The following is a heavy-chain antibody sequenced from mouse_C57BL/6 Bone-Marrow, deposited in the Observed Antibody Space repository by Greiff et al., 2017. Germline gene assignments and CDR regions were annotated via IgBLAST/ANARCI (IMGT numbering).Heavy chain of an antibody. CDR3: PTDPPDGYWFAF. J-gene: IGHJ3*01. Sequence: VQLQQSGAELVRPGASVKLSCTASGFNIKDDYMHWVKQRPEQGLEWIGWIDPENGDTEYASKFQGKATITADTSSNTAYLQLSSLTSEDTAVYCCPTDPPDGYWFAFWGQGTLVTVSA. CDR1: GFNIKDDY. D-gene: IGHD2-3*01. CDR2: IDPENGDT. V-gene: IGHV14-4*01.